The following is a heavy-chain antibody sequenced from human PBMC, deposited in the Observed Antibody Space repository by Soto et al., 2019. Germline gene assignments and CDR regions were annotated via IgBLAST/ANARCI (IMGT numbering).Heavy chain of an antibody. CDR2: IIPIFGTA. Sequence: GASVKVSCKASGGTFSIYAISWVLQAPGQGLEWMGGIIPIFGTANYAQKFQGRVTITADESTSTAYMELSSLRSEDTAVYYCAGPFIPGTAPDAIDIWGQGTMVTVS. CDR1: GGTFSIYA. D-gene: IGHD1-1*01. CDR3: AGPFIPGTAPDAIDI. J-gene: IGHJ3*02. V-gene: IGHV1-69*13.